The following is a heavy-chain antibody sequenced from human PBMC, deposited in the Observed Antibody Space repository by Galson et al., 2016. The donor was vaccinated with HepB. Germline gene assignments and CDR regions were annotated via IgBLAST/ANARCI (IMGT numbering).Heavy chain of an antibody. J-gene: IGHJ4*01. CDR1: GFTFSAYW. CDR3: AAYPPFNASSPPPDDY. V-gene: IGHV3-7*01. D-gene: IGHD3-10*01. CDR2: IKQDESEK. Sequence: SLRLSCAASGFTFSAYWMSWVRQPPGKGLEWVANIKQDESEKYYAVSVKGRFTISRDNAKNSLYLQMNSLRAEDTAVYYCAAYPPFNASSPPPDDYCGHGSQVTVYS.